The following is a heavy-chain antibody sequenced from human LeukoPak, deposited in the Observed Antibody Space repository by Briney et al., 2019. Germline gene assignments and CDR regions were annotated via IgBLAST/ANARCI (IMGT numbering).Heavy chain of an antibody. J-gene: IGHJ5*02. Sequence: ASVKVSCKASGGTFSSYAISWVRQAPGQGLEWMGRIIPILGIANYVQKFQGRVTITADESTSTAYMELSSLRSEDTAVYYCARAGGIAARDNWFDPWGQGTLVTVSS. D-gene: IGHD6-6*01. CDR3: ARAGGIAARDNWFDP. CDR2: IIPILGIA. CDR1: GGTFSSYA. V-gene: IGHV1-69*04.